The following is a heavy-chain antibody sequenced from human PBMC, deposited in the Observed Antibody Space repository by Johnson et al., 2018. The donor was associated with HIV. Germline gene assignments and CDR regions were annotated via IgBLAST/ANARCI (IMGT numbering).Heavy chain of an antibody. Sequence: QVQLVESGGGVVKPGRSLRLSCTASGFTFNNYAMHWVRQAPGKGLEWVAVISYDGSNKYYADSVKGRFTISRDNSKNTLYLQMNSLRAEDTAVYYCARDKDYGGNHDAFDIWGQGTMVTVSS. CDR3: ARDKDYGGNHDAFDI. J-gene: IGHJ3*02. CDR1: GFTFNNYA. V-gene: IGHV3-30*04. D-gene: IGHD4-23*01. CDR2: ISYDGSNK.